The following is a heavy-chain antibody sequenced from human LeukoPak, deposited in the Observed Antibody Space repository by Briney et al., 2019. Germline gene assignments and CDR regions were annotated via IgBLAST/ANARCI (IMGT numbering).Heavy chain of an antibody. CDR1: GFTFSSYS. CDR2: ISSSSSYI. J-gene: IGHJ3*02. D-gene: IGHD3-16*01. CDR3: ARATFRAFDI. Sequence: GGSLRLSCAASGFTFSSYSMNWVRQAPGKGLEWVSSISSSSSYIYYGDSVKGRFTISRDNAKDSLYLQMNSPRAEDTAVYYCARATFRAFDIWGQGTMVTVSS. V-gene: IGHV3-21*01.